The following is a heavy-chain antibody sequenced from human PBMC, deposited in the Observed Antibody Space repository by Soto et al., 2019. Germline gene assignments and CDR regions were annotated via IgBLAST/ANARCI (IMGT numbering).Heavy chain of an antibody. J-gene: IGHJ3*02. D-gene: IGHD3-16*02. CDR2: IYYSGST. CDR3: ARHRIMITFGGVIGETAFDI. V-gene: IGHV4-59*08. CDR1: GGSISSYY. Sequence: PSETLSLTCTVSGGSISSYYWSWVRQPPGKGLEWIGYIYYSGSTNYNPSLKSRVTISVDTSKNQFSLKLSSVTAADTAVYYCARHRIMITFGGVIGETAFDIWGQGTTVTVS.